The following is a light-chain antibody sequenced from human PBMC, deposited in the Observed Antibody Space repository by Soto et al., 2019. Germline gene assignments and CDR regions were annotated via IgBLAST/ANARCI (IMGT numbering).Light chain of an antibody. CDR2: AAS. V-gene: IGKV1-17*01. Sequence: DIQMTQSPSSLSASVGDRATITCRASQGIRDALGWYQQKPGKAPKRLIYAASILQSGVPSRFSGSGSGTEFPLTISSLQPEDFATYYCLQHNSYPQSFGQGTKVEIK. CDR1: QGIRDA. J-gene: IGKJ1*01. CDR3: LQHNSYPQS.